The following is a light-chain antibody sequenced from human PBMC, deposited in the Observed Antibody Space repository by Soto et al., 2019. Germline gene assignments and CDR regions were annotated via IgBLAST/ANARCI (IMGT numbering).Light chain of an antibody. CDR2: DTS. CDR1: QGIGDT. J-gene: IGKJ5*01. Sequence: EIVMTQSPATLSVSPGEVATLYFSASQGIGDTLAWYQQKPGQTPRLLIYDTSIRATGVPARFSGSGSGTDFTLTISRLEPEDFAVFYCQHYDSLPITFGQGTRLEIK. V-gene: IGKV3-15*01. CDR3: QHYDSLPIT.